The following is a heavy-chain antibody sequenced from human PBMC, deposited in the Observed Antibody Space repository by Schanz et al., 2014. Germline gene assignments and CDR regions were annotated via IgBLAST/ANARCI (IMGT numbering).Heavy chain of an antibody. J-gene: IGHJ4*02. CDR2: VSRSTPDI. V-gene: IGHV3-48*01. D-gene: IGHD3-3*01. CDR1: GFTFGDYA. Sequence: EVQLLESGGGLVQPGGSLRLSCAASGFTFGDYAMTWVRQAPGKGLEWVSYVSRSTPDIYYADSVKGRFTMSRDNAKNSVFLQMNSLRAEDTAVYYCVRDSFFAFDYWGQGTLVTVSS. CDR3: VRDSFFAFDY.